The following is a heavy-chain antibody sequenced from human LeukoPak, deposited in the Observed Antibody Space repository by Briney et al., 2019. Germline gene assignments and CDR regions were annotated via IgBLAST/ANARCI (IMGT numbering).Heavy chain of an antibody. J-gene: IGHJ3*02. CDR3: ATADIVLMVYAPRNAFDI. Sequence: ASVKVSCKASGYTFTSYGISWVRQAPGQGLEWMGWISAYNGNTNYAQKLQGRVTMTEDTSTDTAYMELSSLRSEDTAVYYCATADIVLMVYAPRNAFDIWGQGTMVTVSS. CDR2: ISAYNGNT. V-gene: IGHV1-18*01. CDR1: GYTFTSYG. D-gene: IGHD2-8*01.